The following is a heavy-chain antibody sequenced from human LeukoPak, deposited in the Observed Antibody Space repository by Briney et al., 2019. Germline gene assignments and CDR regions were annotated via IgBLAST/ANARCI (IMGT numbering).Heavy chain of an antibody. D-gene: IGHD3-10*01. CDR1: GYTFTGYY. Sequence: GASVKVSCKASGYTFTGYYMHWVRQAPGQGLEWMGWINPNSGGTNYAQKFQGRVTMTRDTSISTAYMELSRLRSDDTAVYYCASLYYYAPGNAFDIWGQGTMVTVSS. V-gene: IGHV1-2*02. CDR2: INPNSGGT. J-gene: IGHJ3*02. CDR3: ASLYYYAPGNAFDI.